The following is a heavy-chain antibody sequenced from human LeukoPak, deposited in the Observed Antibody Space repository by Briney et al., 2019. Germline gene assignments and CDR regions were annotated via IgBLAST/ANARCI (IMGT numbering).Heavy chain of an antibody. V-gene: IGHV4-59*01. Sequence: SETLSLTCTVSGGSISSYYWSWIRQPAGKGLEWIGYIYYSGSTNYNPSLKSRVTISVDRSKNQFSLKLSSVTAADTAVYYCARDVTSTGNFDYWGQGTLVTVSS. CDR3: ARDVTSTGNFDY. CDR2: IYYSGST. D-gene: IGHD5-18*01. J-gene: IGHJ4*02. CDR1: GGSISSYY.